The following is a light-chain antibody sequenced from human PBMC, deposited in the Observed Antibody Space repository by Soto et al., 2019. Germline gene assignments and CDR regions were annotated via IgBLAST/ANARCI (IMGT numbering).Light chain of an antibody. CDR1: QGIRND. J-gene: IGKJ2*01. V-gene: IGKV1-17*01. Sequence: DGQMTLSPSSVSACQGDRVRITFRASQGIRNDLGRYQQKPGKAPKRLIYAASSLQSGVPSRFSGSGSGTEFTLTISSLQPEDFATSYCLQHNSYPQTLGQGTKV. CDR3: LQHNSYPQT. CDR2: AAS.